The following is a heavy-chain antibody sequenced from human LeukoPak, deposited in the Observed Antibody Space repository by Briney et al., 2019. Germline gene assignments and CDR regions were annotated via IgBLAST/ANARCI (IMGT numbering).Heavy chain of an antibody. V-gene: IGHV4-38-2*02. Sequence: SETLSLTCAVYGGSFSGYYWGWIRQPPGKGLEWIGSIYHSGSTYYNPSLKSRVTISVDTSKNQFSLKLSSVTAADTAVYYCARDRTVRRPYDSSGYGPDLDYWGQGTLVTVSS. CDR3: ARDRTVRRPYDSSGYGPDLDY. J-gene: IGHJ4*02. CDR1: GGSFSGYY. CDR2: IYHSGST. D-gene: IGHD3-22*01.